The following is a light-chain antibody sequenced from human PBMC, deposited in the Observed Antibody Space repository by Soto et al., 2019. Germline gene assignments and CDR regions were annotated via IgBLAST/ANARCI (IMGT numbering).Light chain of an antibody. CDR3: SAQRT. V-gene: IGKV3-20*01. J-gene: IGKJ1*01. CDR1: QSVSSSY. CDR2: GAS. Sequence: EIVLTQSPGTLSLSPGERATLSCRASQSVSSSYLAWYQQKPGQAPRLLIYGASSRATGIPDRFSGSGSGTDFTLTISRLEPEDFAVYYCSAQRTFGQGTKVDIK.